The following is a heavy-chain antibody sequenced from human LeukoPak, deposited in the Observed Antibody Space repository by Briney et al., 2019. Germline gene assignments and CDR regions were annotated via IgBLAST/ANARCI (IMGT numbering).Heavy chain of an antibody. CDR2: IIPIFGTA. CDR1: GGTFSSYA. Sequence: SVKVSCKASGGTFSSYAISWVRQAPGQRLEWMGGIIPIFGTANYAQKFQGRVTITADESTSTAYMELSSLRSDDTAVYYCARPRRGSSWYDYWGQGTLVTVSS. CDR3: ARPRRGSSWYDY. D-gene: IGHD6-13*01. J-gene: IGHJ4*02. V-gene: IGHV1-69*13.